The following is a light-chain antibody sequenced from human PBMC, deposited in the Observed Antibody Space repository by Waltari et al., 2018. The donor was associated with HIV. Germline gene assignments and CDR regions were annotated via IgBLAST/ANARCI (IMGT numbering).Light chain of an antibody. CDR2: EVS. V-gene: IGLV2-23*02. CDR3: CSYAGSSTFYV. CDR1: RSDVGSYKL. J-gene: IGLJ1*01. Sequence: QSALTQPASVSGSPGQSITISCTGTRSDVGSYKLFYWYQQHPGKAPKLMIYEVSKRPSGVSNRFSGSKSGNTASLTISGLQAEDEADYYCCSYAGSSTFYVFGTGTKVTVL.